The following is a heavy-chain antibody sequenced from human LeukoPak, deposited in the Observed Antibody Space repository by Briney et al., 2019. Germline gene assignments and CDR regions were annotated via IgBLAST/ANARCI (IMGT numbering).Heavy chain of an antibody. CDR3: ARDQNEEGVPAAKIGWFDP. V-gene: IGHV3-21*01. Sequence: KPGGSLRLSCAASGFTFSNSAMNWVRQAPGKGLEWVSSISSSSSYIYYADSVKGRFTISRDNAKNSLYLQMNSLRAEDTAVYYCARDQNEEGVPAAKIGWFDPWGQGTLVTVSS. J-gene: IGHJ5*02. D-gene: IGHD2-2*01. CDR1: GFTFSNSA. CDR2: ISSSSSYI.